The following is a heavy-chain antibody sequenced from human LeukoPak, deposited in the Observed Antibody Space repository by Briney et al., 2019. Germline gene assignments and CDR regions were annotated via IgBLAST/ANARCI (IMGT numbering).Heavy chain of an antibody. CDR3: AGGVIIRPYHYYYYMVV. CDR1: GGSISSYY. CDR2: IYYSGST. D-gene: IGHD3-10*01. J-gene: IGHJ6*03. V-gene: IGHV4-59*01. Sequence: SETLSLTCSVSGGSISSYYWSWIRQPPGKGLEWIGYIYYSGSTNYNPSLKSRVTISVDTSKNQFSLKLSSVTAADTAVYFCAGGVIIRPYHYYYYMVVWGKGTTVTVSS.